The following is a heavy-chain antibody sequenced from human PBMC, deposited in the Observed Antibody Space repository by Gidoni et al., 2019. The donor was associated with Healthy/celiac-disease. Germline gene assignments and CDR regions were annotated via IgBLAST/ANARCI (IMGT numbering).Heavy chain of an antibody. D-gene: IGHD5-18*01. Sequence: EVQLLESGGGLVQPGGSLRLSCPASGFTFSSYAMRWVRQAPGTGLEWVSAISGSGVSTSYADSVKGRFTISRDNSKNTLYLQMNSLRAEDTAVYYCARYVDTARINWFDPWGQGTLVTVSS. J-gene: IGHJ5*02. CDR1: GFTFSSYA. CDR3: ARYVDTARINWFDP. V-gene: IGHV3-23*01. CDR2: ISGSGVST.